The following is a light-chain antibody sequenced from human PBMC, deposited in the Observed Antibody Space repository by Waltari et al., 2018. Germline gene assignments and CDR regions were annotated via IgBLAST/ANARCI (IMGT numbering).Light chain of an antibody. Sequence: QTVVTQEPSLSVSPGGTVTLTCALSSGSVSTTSYPSWYQQTPGQAPLTRGYKGDTRSSGVPERCSGSVVGNKAALTITGAQAVDESDYYCLMYMGSGIWVFGGGTKLTVL. CDR1: SGSVSTTSY. CDR3: LMYMGSGIWV. CDR2: KGD. J-gene: IGLJ3*02. V-gene: IGLV8-61*01.